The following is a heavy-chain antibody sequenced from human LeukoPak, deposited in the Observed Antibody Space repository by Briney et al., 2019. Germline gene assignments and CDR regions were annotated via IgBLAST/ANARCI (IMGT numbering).Heavy chain of an antibody. CDR1: GYIFTTYF. D-gene: IGHD4/OR15-4a*01. Sequence: GASVKVSCRASGYIFTTYFMHWLRQAPGQGPEWMGIINPRGGSTDYAQEFQGRVTMTSDTSTSTVYLELTSLTSEDTAVYFCARVGATGATADNWGQGTLVTVSS. J-gene: IGHJ4*02. CDR2: INPRGGST. CDR3: ARVGATGATADN. V-gene: IGHV1-46*01.